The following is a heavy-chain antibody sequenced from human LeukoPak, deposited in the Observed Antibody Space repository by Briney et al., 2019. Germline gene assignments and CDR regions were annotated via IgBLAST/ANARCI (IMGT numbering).Heavy chain of an antibody. CDR2: IKSKTDGGTT. D-gene: IGHD3-10*01. Sequence: GGSLRLSCAASGFTFSSYAMSWVRQAPGKGLEWVGRIKSKTDGGTTDYAAPVKGRFTISRDDSKNTLYLQMNSLKTEDTAVYYCTTPAPSYGFYYYYMDVWGKGTTVTVSS. J-gene: IGHJ6*03. CDR3: TTPAPSYGFYYYYMDV. V-gene: IGHV3-15*01. CDR1: GFTFSSYA.